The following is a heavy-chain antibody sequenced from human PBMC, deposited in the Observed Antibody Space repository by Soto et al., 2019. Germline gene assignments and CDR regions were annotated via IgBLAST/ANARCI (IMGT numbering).Heavy chain of an antibody. CDR2: IYYSGST. J-gene: IGHJ4*02. Sequence: SETLSLTCTFSVVSISSGGYYCSWIRQHPGKGLEWIGYIYYSGSTYYNPSLKSRVTISVDTSKNQFSLKLSSVTAADTAVHYCARESIEDRLFEYWGQGTLVSVSS. D-gene: IGHD6-6*01. V-gene: IGHV4-31*03. CDR3: ARESIEDRLFEY. CDR1: VVSISSGGYY.